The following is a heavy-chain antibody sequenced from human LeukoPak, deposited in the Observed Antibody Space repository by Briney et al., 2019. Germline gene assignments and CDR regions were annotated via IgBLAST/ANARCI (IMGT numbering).Heavy chain of an antibody. CDR1: GYRFITFG. CDR3: ARFQASEFRGFDH. Sequence: GASVKVSCKTSGYRFITFGINWVRQAPGQGLECMGWINPYNGNRYYAKKFQDRFNMTTDTSTSTVYLELQTLTSDDTAIYYCARFQASEFRGFDHWGQGTLITVSS. CDR2: INPYNGNR. V-gene: IGHV1-18*01. D-gene: IGHD3-10*01. J-gene: IGHJ4*02.